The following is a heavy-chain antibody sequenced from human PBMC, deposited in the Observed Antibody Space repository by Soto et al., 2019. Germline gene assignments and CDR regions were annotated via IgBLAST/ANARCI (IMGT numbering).Heavy chain of an antibody. Sequence: EVQLVESGGGLVKPGGSLRLSCAASGFTFSNAWMNWVRQAPGKGLEWVGRIKSKTDGGTTDYAAPVKGRFTISRDDSKNTLYLQMNSLKTEDTAVYYCTTTFLISYGDYDTHPFWGQGTLVTVSS. CDR3: TTTFLISYGDYDTHPF. CDR2: IKSKTDGGTT. CDR1: GFTFSNAW. D-gene: IGHD4-17*01. V-gene: IGHV3-15*07. J-gene: IGHJ4*02.